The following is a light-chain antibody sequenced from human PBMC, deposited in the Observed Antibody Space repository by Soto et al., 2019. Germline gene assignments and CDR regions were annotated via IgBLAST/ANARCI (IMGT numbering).Light chain of an antibody. V-gene: IGKV1-27*01. Sequence: DIQMTQSPSSLSASVGDRVTITCRASQAISNYLAWYQQRPGQVPRLLVYDASTLQSGVPSRFSGSRSGTDVTLTISDLQPEDVATYYCLRYSSLPRTFGQGTKVEL. CDR3: LRYSSLPRT. J-gene: IGKJ1*01. CDR1: QAISNY. CDR2: DAS.